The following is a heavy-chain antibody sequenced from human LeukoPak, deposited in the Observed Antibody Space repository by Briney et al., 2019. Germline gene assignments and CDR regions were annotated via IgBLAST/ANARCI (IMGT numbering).Heavy chain of an antibody. CDR1: GFTFSSYA. CDR3: ATVGHYGPGSSRLTWFES. CDR2: VSGNGYST. D-gene: IGHD3-10*01. J-gene: IGHJ5*01. Sequence: GGSLRLSCAASGFTFSSYATTWVRQAPGKGLEWVLGVSGNGYSTYYADSVRGRFTVSRDNSKNTLSLRMNSLRADDTAVYYCATVGHYGPGSSRLTWFESWGQGTLVMVSS. V-gene: IGHV3-23*01.